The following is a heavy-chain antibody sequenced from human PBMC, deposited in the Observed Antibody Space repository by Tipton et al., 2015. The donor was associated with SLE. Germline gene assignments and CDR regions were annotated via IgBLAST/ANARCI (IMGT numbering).Heavy chain of an antibody. J-gene: IGHJ5*02. D-gene: IGHD1-26*01. V-gene: IGHV4-59*01. CDR3: ARAKSAVGSYDT. CDR1: GDSLIKYY. Sequence: TLSLTCIVSGDSLIKYYWNWFRQSPGKRLEWIGYVFYTGSTNYSPSFKSRVTISVDTSNNQFSLRLDSVTDADTAIYFCARAKSAVGSYDTWGQGAQVTVSS. CDR2: VFYTGST.